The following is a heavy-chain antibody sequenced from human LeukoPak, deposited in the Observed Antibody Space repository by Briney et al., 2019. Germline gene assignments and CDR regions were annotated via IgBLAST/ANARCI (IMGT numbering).Heavy chain of an antibody. Sequence: SETLSLTCAVYGGSFSGYYWSWIRQPPGKGLEWIGEIKHSESTNYNPSLKSRVTISVDTSKNQFSLKLSSVTAADTAVYYCARGRSSSWYKLLDFDYWGQGTLVTVSS. CDR3: ARGRSSSWYKLLDFDY. J-gene: IGHJ4*02. V-gene: IGHV4-34*01. CDR1: GGSFSGYY. CDR2: IKHSEST. D-gene: IGHD6-13*01.